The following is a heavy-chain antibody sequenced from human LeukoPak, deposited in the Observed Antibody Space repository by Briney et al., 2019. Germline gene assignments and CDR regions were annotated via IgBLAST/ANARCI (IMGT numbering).Heavy chain of an antibody. J-gene: IGHJ3*02. CDR2: ISGDGGST. D-gene: IGHD3-3*02. V-gene: IGHV3-43*02. CDR3: AKGVSFYPRSAFDI. CDR1: GFTFDDYA. Sequence: GGSLRLSCAASGFTFDDYAMHWVRHAPGKGLEWVSLISGDGGSTYYADSVKGRFTISRDNSKNSLYLQMNSLRTEDTALYYCAKGVSFYPRSAFDIWGQGTMVTVSS.